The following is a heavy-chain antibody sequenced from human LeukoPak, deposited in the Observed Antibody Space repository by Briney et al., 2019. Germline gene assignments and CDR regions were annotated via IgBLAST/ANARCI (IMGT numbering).Heavy chain of an antibody. D-gene: IGHD3-10*01. V-gene: IGHV4-39*01. J-gene: IGHJ5*02. CDR2: INYSGNT. Sequence: PSETLSLTCTVSGGSIRSSSSYWGWIRQPPGQGLEWIGNINYSGNTYYKQSLESRVTVSVDTSKNQFSLKLNSVTAADTAVYYCARVLSSGHPRWFDLWGQGTRVTVSS. CDR3: ARVLSSGHPRWFDL. CDR1: GGSIRSSSSY.